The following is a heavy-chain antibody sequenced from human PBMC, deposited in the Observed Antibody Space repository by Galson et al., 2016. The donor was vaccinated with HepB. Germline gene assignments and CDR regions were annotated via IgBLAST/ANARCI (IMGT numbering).Heavy chain of an antibody. J-gene: IGHJ4*02. CDR2: IIPIFGTA. V-gene: IGHV1-69*06. CDR3: ARQSSGWYGRSLDY. CDR1: GGTFSSYA. Sequence: SVKVSCKASGGTFSSYAISWVRQAPGQGLEWMGGIIPIFGTANYAQKFQGRVTITADKSTSTVYMRLSSLRSEDTAVYYCARQSSGWYGRSLDYWGQGTLVTVSS. D-gene: IGHD6-19*01.